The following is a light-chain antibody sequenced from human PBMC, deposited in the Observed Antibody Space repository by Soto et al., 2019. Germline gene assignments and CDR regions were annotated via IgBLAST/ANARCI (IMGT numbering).Light chain of an antibody. CDR1: SSDVGGFNY. Sequence: QSVLTQPPSASGSPGQSITISCTGTSSDVGGFNYVSWHQQHPGKAPKLLIYSENQRPSGVPDRFSGSKSGTSASLAISGLQSEDEADYYCAAWDDRLNGYVFGTGTKVTVL. CDR2: SEN. J-gene: IGLJ1*01. V-gene: IGLV2-8*01. CDR3: AAWDDRLNGYV.